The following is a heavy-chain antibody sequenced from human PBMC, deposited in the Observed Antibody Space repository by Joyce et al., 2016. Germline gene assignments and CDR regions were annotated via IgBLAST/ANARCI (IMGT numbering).Heavy chain of an antibody. Sequence: QVQLQQWGAGLLKPSETLSLTCAVSGGPFRGFFWTWVRQAPGKVLEWIGDINNSGVTNDNPSLKTRVTFSVDTSKNQFSLKLTSLSAADTAVYYCARSQWLAPLMYWGQGTPVTVSS. CDR1: GGPFRGFF. V-gene: IGHV4-34*01. J-gene: IGHJ4*02. CDR3: ARSQWLAPLMY. CDR2: INNSGVT. D-gene: IGHD6-19*01.